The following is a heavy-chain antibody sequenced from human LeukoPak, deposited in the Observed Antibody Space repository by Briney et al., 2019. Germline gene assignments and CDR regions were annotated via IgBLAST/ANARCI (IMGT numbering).Heavy chain of an antibody. CDR1: GDSISSNYFSSNLFH. Sequence: SETLSLTCTVSGDSISSNYFSSNLFHWGWLRQPPGEGLEWIGSIYYSGTTYYNPSLKSRVTISVDTSKNQFSLKLSSVTAADTAVYYCARERSWPRVYCTNGVCSFNWFDPWGQGTLVTVSS. V-gene: IGHV4-39*07. CDR2: IYYSGTT. D-gene: IGHD2-8*01. J-gene: IGHJ5*02. CDR3: ARERSWPRVYCTNGVCSFNWFDP.